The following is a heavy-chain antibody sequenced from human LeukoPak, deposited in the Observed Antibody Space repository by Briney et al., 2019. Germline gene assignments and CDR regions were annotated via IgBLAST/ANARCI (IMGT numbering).Heavy chain of an antibody. V-gene: IGHV3-21*01. J-gene: IGHJ4*02. CDR3: TGSSGWYKATQGGGY. Sequence: PGGSLRLSCAASGFTFSSYTMNWVRQAPGKGLEWVSSISRSSIYIYYADSVKDRFTISRDNAKNSLYLQMNSLRAEDTAVYYCTGSSGWYKATQGGGYWGQGTLVTVSS. CDR2: ISRSSIYI. D-gene: IGHD6-19*01. CDR1: GFTFSSYT.